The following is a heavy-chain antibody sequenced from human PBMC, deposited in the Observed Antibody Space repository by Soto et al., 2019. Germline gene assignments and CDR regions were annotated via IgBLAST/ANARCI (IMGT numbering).Heavy chain of an antibody. CDR1: GGSISSSSYY. D-gene: IGHD2-15*01. CDR2: IYYSGST. J-gene: IGHJ4*02. Sequence: SETLSLTCTVSGGSISSSSYYWGWIRRPPGKGLEWIGSIYYSGSTYYNPSLKSRVTISVDTSKNQFSLKLSSVTAADTAVYYCARHTPAISISDHWGQGILVTVSS. V-gene: IGHV4-39*01. CDR3: ARHTPAISISDH.